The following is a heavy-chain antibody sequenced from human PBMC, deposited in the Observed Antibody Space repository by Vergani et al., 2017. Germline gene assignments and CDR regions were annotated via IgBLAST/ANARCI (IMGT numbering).Heavy chain of an antibody. J-gene: IGHJ3*02. D-gene: IGHD7-27*01. CDR2: STPIFGTA. V-gene: IGHV1-69*01. CDR1: GGTFSSYA. Sequence: QVQLVQSGAEVKKPGSSVKVSCKASGGTFSSYAISWVRQAPGQGLEWVGGSTPIFGTANYAQKFQGRVTITADESTSTAYMELSSLRSEDTAVYYCASPRETSANWANDAFDIWGQGTMVTVSA. CDR3: ASPRETSANWANDAFDI.